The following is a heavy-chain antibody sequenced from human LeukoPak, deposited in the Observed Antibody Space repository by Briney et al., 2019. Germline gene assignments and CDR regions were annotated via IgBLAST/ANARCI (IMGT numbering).Heavy chain of an antibody. CDR3: ARGTFGY. V-gene: IGHV3-66*02. J-gene: IGHJ4*02. CDR2: IYTGGST. Sequence: PGGSLRLSCAASGFTVNSNYITWVRQAPGRELEWVSVIYTGGSTYYADSVKGRFTISRDNSKNTLYLQMNSLRPEDTAIYYCARGTFGYWGQGTLVTVSS. CDR1: GFTVNSNY.